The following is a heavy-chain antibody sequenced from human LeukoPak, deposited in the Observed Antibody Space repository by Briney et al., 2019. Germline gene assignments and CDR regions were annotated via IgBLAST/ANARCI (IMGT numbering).Heavy chain of an antibody. V-gene: IGHV4-61*08. CDR3: ARDQTVLRYFDWLGMDV. CDR2: IYYSGST. D-gene: IGHD3-9*01. J-gene: IGHJ6*02. Sequence: SETLSLTCTVSGGSVSSGGYYWSWIRQPPGTGLEWIGYIYYSGSTNYNPSLKSRVTISVDTSKNQFSLKLSSVTAADTAVYYCARDQTVLRYFDWLGMDVWGQGTTVTVSS. CDR1: GGSVSSGGYY.